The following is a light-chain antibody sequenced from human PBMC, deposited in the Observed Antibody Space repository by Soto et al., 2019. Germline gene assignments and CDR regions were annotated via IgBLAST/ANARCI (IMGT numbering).Light chain of an antibody. CDR1: QSVSFW. CDR2: KAS. Sequence: DIQMTQSPSSLSASVGDRVTITCRASQSVSFWLAWYQQKPGKAPKLLIYKASTLESGVPSRFSGSGSGTEFTLTISSLQPDDFATYYCQHYNSYSEAFGQGTKVE. J-gene: IGKJ1*01. V-gene: IGKV1-5*03. CDR3: QHYNSYSEA.